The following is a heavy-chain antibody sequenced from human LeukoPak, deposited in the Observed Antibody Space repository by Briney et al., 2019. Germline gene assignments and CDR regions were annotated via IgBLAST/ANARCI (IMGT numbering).Heavy chain of an antibody. CDR3: ARVIRAPNNSVYMDV. D-gene: IGHD1-20*01. CDR1: GYTFTGYY. J-gene: IGHJ6*03. Sequence: ASVKVSCKASGYTFTGYYMHWVRQAPGQGLEWMGWINPNSGGTNYAQKFQGRVTMTRDTSISTAYMELSRLRSDDTAVYYCARVIRAPNNSVYMDVWGKGTTVTVSS. V-gene: IGHV1-2*02. CDR2: INPNSGGT.